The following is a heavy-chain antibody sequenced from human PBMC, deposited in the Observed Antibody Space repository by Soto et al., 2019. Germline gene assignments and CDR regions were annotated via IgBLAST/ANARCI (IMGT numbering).Heavy chain of an antibody. J-gene: IGHJ4*02. D-gene: IGHD3-22*01. CDR3: ALSDDSSGYADY. Sequence: ESGGGVVQPGRSLRLSCAASGFTFSSYGMHWVRQAPGKGLEWVAVIWYDGSNKYYADSVKGRFTISRDNSKNTLYLQMNSLRAEDTAVYYCALSDDSSGYADYWGQGTLVTVSS. CDR2: IWYDGSNK. CDR1: GFTFSSYG. V-gene: IGHV3-33*01.